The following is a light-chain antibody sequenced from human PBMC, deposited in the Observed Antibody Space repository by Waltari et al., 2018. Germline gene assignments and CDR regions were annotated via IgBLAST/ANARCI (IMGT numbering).Light chain of an antibody. J-gene: IGLJ2*01. CDR3: AAWDDSLSGPVV. Sequence: QSVLTQPPSASGTPGQRVTISCSGSSSNIGRTHEYWYQHLPGTAPKLLIYRNNQRPSGVPDRFSGSKSGTSASLAISGLRSEDEADYYCAAWDDSLSGPVVFGGGTKLTVL. CDR2: RNN. V-gene: IGLV1-47*01. CDR1: SSNIGRTH.